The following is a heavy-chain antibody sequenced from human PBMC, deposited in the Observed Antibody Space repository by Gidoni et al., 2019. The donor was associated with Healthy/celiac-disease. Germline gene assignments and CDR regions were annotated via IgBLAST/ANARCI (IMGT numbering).Heavy chain of an antibody. CDR1: GFTFSGSA. V-gene: IGHV3-73*01. CDR2: IRSKDNSYAT. J-gene: IGHJ6*03. Sequence: EVQLVESGGGLVQPGGSLKLSCAASGFTFSGSAMHWVRQASGKGLEWVGRIRSKDNSYATAYAASVKGRFTISRDDSKNTAYLQMNSLKTEDTAVYYCTRQPYYYYYMDVWGKGTTVTVSS. CDR3: TRQPYYYYYMDV.